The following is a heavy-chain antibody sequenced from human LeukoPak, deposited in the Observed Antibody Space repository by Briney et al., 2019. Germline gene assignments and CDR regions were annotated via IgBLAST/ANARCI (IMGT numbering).Heavy chain of an antibody. V-gene: IGHV3-9*01. CDR2: ISWNSGSI. D-gene: IGHD3-22*01. Sequence: GRSLRLSCAASGFTFDDYAMHWVRQAPGKGLEWVSGISWNSGSIGYADSVKGRFTISRDNAKNSLYLQMNSLRAEDTALYYCARDQYYYDSSGYHDAFDIWGQGTMVTVSS. CDR1: GFTFDDYA. J-gene: IGHJ3*02. CDR3: ARDQYYYDSSGYHDAFDI.